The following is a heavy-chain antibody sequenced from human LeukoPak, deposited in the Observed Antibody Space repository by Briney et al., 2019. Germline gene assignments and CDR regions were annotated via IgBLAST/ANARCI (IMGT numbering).Heavy chain of an antibody. CDR1: GFTFRRYA. D-gene: IGHD3-22*01. CDR2: ISGSGDNT. V-gene: IGHV3-23*01. CDR3: AHLGIVLISPIDY. Sequence: PGGSLRLSCGTSGFTFRRYAMTWVRQAPGKGLEWVSGISGSGDNTYYADSVKGRFTISRDNSKNTLYLQMNSLRAEDTAVYFCAHLGIVLISPIDYWGQGTLVTVSS. J-gene: IGHJ4*02.